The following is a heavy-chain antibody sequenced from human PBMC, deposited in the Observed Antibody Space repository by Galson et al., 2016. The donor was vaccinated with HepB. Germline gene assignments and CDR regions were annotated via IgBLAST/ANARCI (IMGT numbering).Heavy chain of an antibody. CDR1: GYTLSELS. CDR2: FDPEDGET. CDR3: ATARDYSDGRGYSNY. V-gene: IGHV1-24*01. Sequence: SVKVSCKVSGYTLSELSMHWVRQAPGKGLEWMGGFDPEDGETMYAQKFQGRVTMTEDTSTDTAYMELSNLRSEDTAVYYCATARDYSDGRGYSNYWGQGTLVTVSS. J-gene: IGHJ4*02. D-gene: IGHD3-22*01.